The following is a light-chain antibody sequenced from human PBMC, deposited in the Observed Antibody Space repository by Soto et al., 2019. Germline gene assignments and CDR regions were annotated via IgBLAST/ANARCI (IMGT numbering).Light chain of an antibody. Sequence: EIVVTQSPATLSVSPGERASLSCRASQSVNRNLAWYQQKPGQAPRLLIFGPSTRATGVPGRFSGSGSGTEFTLTISSLQSEDFAVYYCQQYNNWPQTFGQGTKVDI. CDR2: GPS. V-gene: IGKV3-15*01. J-gene: IGKJ1*01. CDR3: QQYNNWPQT. CDR1: QSVNRN.